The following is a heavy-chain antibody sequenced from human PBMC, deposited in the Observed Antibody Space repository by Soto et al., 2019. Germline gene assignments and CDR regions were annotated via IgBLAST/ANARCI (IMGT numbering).Heavy chain of an antibody. Sequence: SETLSLTCTVSGGSISSYYWSWIRQPAGKGLEWIGRIYTSGSTNYNPSLKSRVTMSVDTSKNQFSLKLSSVTAADTAVYYCARERYRSGGSCYPRPGWFDPWGQGTLVTVSS. CDR2: IYTSGST. J-gene: IGHJ5*02. CDR3: ARERYRSGGSCYPRPGWFDP. D-gene: IGHD2-15*01. CDR1: GGSISSYY. V-gene: IGHV4-4*07.